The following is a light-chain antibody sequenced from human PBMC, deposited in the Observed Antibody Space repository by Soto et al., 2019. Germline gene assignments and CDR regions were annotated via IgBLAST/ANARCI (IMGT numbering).Light chain of an antibody. CDR2: EVT. V-gene: IGLV2-8*01. CDR3: SLFAGGGNPVV. CDR1: SSDAGGYNY. J-gene: IGLJ2*01. Sequence: QSVLTQPPSASGSLGQSVTISCTGTSSDAGGYNYVSWHQQHPGKAPKVMIYEVTKRPPGVPDRFSGSKSGNTASLTVSGLQAEDEADYYRSLFAGGGNPVVLGGGTKLTVL.